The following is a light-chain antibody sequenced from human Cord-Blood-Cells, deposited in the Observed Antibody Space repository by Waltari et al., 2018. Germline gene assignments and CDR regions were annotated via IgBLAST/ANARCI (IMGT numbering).Light chain of an antibody. J-gene: IGKJ3*01. CDR3: QQSYSTPPLFT. CDR1: QSISSY. CDR2: AAS. Sequence: DIQMTKSPSSLSASVGDRVTITCRASQSISSYLNWYQQKPGKAPKFLIYAASSLQSGVPSRFSGSGSGTDFTLTISSLQPEDFATYYCQQSYSTPPLFTFGPGTKVDIK. V-gene: IGKV1-39*01.